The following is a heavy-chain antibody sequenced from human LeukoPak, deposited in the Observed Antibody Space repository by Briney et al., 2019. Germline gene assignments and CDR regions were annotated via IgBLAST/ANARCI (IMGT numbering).Heavy chain of an antibody. Sequence: PGGALRLSCAASGFTFSSYAMSWVRQAPGKGGEWVSAISGSGGSTYYADSVRGGVTISRDNSKNTLYLPMNSLRAEDTAVYYCAKAPNGDYGGNWFDPWGQGTLVTVSS. V-gene: IGHV3-23*01. D-gene: IGHD4-17*01. CDR3: AKAPNGDYGGNWFDP. CDR2: ISGSGGST. CDR1: GFTFSSYA. J-gene: IGHJ5*02.